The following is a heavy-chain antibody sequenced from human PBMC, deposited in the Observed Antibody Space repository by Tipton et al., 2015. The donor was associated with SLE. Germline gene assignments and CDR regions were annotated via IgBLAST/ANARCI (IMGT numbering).Heavy chain of an antibody. CDR3: ARSDPWFHGLTEY. J-gene: IGHJ4*02. V-gene: IGHV1-18*04. Sequence: QVQLVQSGAEVKKPGSSVKVSCKASGGTFSSYGISWVRQAPGQGLEWMGWISAYNGDTNYAQKVQGRVTMTTDTSTSTANMELRSLRSDDTAVYYCARSDPWFHGLTEYWGQGTLVTVSS. D-gene: IGHD3-10*01. CDR2: ISAYNGDT. CDR1: GGTFSSYG.